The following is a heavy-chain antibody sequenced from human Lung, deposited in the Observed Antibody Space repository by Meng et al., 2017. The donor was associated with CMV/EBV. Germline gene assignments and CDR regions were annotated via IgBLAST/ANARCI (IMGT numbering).Heavy chain of an antibody. CDR3: ARGGSVGYCRDSACWGYLDY. D-gene: IGHD2-15*01. V-gene: IGHV4-59*12. CDR2: IYYSGST. Sequence: SXTXSLXCTVSGGPISGYYWSWVRQPPGSGLEWIAYIYYSGSTTYNPSLKSRVTVSLDLSKNQFSLKLNSVTAADTAVYYCARGGSVGYCRDSACWGYLDYWXQGAXVTVSS. J-gene: IGHJ4*02. CDR1: GGPISGYY.